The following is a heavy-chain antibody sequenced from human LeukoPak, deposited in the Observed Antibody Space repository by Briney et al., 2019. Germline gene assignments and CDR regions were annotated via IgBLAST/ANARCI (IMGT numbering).Heavy chain of an antibody. CDR1: GGSISSSSYY. J-gene: IGHJ3*02. D-gene: IGHD3-22*01. CDR3: ARHENYYDSSGYQSAFDI. CDR2: IYYSGST. Sequence: PSETLSLTCTVSGGSISSSSYYWGWIRQPPGKGLEWIGSIYYSGSTYYNPSLKSRVTISVDTSTNQFSLKLSSVTAADTAVYYCARHENYYDSSGYQSAFDIWGQGTMVTVSS. V-gene: IGHV4-39*01.